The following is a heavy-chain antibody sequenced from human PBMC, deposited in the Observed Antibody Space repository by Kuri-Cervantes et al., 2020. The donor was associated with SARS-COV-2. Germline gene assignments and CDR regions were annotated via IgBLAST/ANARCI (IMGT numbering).Heavy chain of an antibody. V-gene: IGHV5-10-1*01. CDR3: ERRWYYGGSGYPDF. CDR2: IDPSDSHT. Sequence: KVSCKGSGYSFTSYWISWVRQMPGKGLEWMGMIDPSDSHTNYSPSSQGHVTMSVDKSISTAYLQWSSLRASDTANYYCERRWYYGGSGYPDFWGQGTLVTVSS. CDR1: GYSFTSYW. D-gene: IGHD3-22*01. J-gene: IGHJ4*02.